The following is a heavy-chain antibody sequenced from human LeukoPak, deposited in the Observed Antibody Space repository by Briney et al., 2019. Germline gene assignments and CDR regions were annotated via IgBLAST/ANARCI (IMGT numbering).Heavy chain of an antibody. V-gene: IGHV4-34*01. Sequence: SETLSLTCTVSGGSISSYYWSWIRQPPGKGLEWIGEINHSGSTNYNPSLKSRVTISVDTSKNQFSLKLSSVTAADTAVYYCARGPTTVTVAEYDYWGQGTLVTVSS. CDR1: GGSISSYY. J-gene: IGHJ4*02. CDR2: INHSGST. CDR3: ARGPTTVTVAEYDY. D-gene: IGHD4-17*01.